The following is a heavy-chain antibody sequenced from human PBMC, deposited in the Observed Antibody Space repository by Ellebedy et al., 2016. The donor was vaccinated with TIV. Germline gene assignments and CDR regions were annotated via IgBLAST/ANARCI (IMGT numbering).Heavy chain of an antibody. CDR1: GGSFSSYY. CDR3: ARGRGSGSYSPFFDY. Sequence: SETLSLXXAVYGGSFSSYYWSWIRQPAGKGLEWIGRIYTSGSTNYNPSLKSRVTMSVDTSKNQFSLKLSSVTAADTAVYYCARGRGSGSYSPFFDYWGQGTLVTVSS. V-gene: IGHV4-59*10. J-gene: IGHJ4*02. CDR2: IYTSGST. D-gene: IGHD3-10*01.